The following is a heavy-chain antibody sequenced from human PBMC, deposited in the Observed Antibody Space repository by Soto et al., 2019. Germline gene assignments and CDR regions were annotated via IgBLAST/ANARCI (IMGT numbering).Heavy chain of an antibody. J-gene: IGHJ3*02. CDR3: AKERYDFWSGYSTKNDAFDI. D-gene: IGHD3-3*01. V-gene: IGHV3-9*01. CDR1: GFTFDDYA. Sequence: EVQLVESGGGLVQPGRSLRLSCAASGFTFDDYAMHWFRQAPGKGLEWVSGISWNSGSIGYADSVKGRFTISRDNAKNSLYLQMNSLRAEDTALYYCAKERYDFWSGYSTKNDAFDIWGQGTMVTVSS. CDR2: ISWNSGSI.